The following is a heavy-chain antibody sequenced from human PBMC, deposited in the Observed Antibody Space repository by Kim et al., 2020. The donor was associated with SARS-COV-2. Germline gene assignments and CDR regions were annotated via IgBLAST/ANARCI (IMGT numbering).Heavy chain of an antibody. D-gene: IGHD3-10*01. CDR2: T. CDR3: ARGRGAGYYGK. Sequence: THHHPSLKRRVTISVDTSKNQFSLKLSSVAAADTAVYYCARGRGAGYYGKWGQGTLVTVSS. J-gene: IGHJ4*02. V-gene: IGHV4-59*09.